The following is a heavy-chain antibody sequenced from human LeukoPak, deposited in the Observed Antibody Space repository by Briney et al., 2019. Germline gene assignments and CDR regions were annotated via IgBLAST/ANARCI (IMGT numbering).Heavy chain of an antibody. V-gene: IGHV4-59*01. J-gene: IGHJ6*02. CDR3: ARVRSGSYCYSMDV. D-gene: IGHD3-10*01. Sequence: SETLSLTCTVSGGSISSYYWSWIRQPPGKGLEWIGHIYYSGSTSYNPSLKSRVTISVDTSKNQFSLNLSSETAADTAMYYCARVRSGSYCYSMDVWGQGTTVTVSS. CDR1: GGSISSYY. CDR2: IYYSGST.